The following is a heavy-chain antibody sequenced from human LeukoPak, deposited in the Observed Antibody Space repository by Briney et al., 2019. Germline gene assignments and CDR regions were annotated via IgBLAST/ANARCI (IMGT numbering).Heavy chain of an antibody. CDR3: AKDRNYFRSGHGMDV. Sequence: SGGSLRLSCAASGFTFSSYGMHWVRQAPGKGLEWVAVISYDGSDNYYADSVKGRFTISRDNSKNTLYLQMNSVRIEDTAVYFCAKDRNYFRSGHGMDVWGQGTTVTVSS. J-gene: IGHJ6*02. CDR1: GFTFSSYG. V-gene: IGHV3-30*02. CDR2: ISYDGSDN. D-gene: IGHD3-10*01.